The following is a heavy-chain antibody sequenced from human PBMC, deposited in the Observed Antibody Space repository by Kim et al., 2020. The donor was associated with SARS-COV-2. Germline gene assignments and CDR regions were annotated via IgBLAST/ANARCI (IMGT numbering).Heavy chain of an antibody. J-gene: IGHJ5*02. Sequence: ASVKVSCKASGYTFTSYDINWVRQATGQGLEWMGWMNPNSGNTGYAQKFQGRVTMTRNTSISTAYMELSSLRSEDTAVYYCARDHVLRYFDWLSRKLYNWFDPWGQGTLVTVSS. CDR2: MNPNSGNT. D-gene: IGHD3-9*01. V-gene: IGHV1-8*01. CDR3: ARDHVLRYFDWLSRKLYNWFDP. CDR1: GYTFTSYD.